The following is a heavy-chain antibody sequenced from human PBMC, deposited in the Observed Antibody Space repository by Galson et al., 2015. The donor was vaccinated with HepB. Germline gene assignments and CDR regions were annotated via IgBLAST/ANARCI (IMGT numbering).Heavy chain of an antibody. D-gene: IGHD2-2*01. J-gene: IGHJ5*02. Sequence: VKVSCKASGVTFRSYAISWVRQAPGQGLEWMGGIIPIFGTANYAQKFQGRVTITADESTSTAYMELSSLRSEDTAVYYCAREEVVPAAMGRWFDPWGQGTLVTVSS. V-gene: IGHV1-69*01. CDR3: AREEVVPAAMGRWFDP. CDR2: IIPIFGTA. CDR1: GVTFRSYA.